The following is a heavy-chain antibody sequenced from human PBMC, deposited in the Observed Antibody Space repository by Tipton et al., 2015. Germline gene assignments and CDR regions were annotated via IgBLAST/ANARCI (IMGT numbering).Heavy chain of an antibody. V-gene: IGHV4-59*01. CDR3: ARDGGFTIFGVMHRGMDV. J-gene: IGHJ6*02. D-gene: IGHD3-3*01. Sequence: TLSLTCTVSGGSISSYYWSWIRQPPRKGLEWIGYIYYSGSTNSNPSLESRVTISVGTSKNQFSLYLSSVTAADTAVYYCARDGGFTIFGVMHRGMDVWGQGTTVTVSS. CDR2: IYYSGST. CDR1: GGSISSYY.